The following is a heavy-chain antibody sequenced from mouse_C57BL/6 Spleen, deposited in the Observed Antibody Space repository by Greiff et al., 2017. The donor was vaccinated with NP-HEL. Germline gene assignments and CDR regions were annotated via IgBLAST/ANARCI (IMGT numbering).Heavy chain of an antibody. CDR1: GFTFSDYG. J-gene: IGHJ3*01. D-gene: IGHD1-1*01. V-gene: IGHV5-17*01. Sequence: EVKVEESGGGLVKPGGSLKLSCAASGFTFSDYGMHWVRQAPEKGLEWVAYISSGSSTIYYADTVKGRFTISRDNAKNTLFLPMTSLRSEDTAMYYCARGYYGSRYWGQGTLVTVSA. CDR3: ARGYYGSRY. CDR2: ISSGSSTI.